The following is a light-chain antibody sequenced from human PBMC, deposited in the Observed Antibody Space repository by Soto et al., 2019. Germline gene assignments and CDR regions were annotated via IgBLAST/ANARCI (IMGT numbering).Light chain of an antibody. Sequence: QSALTQPASVSGSPGQSITISCTGTSSDVGGYDYVSWYQRHPGKAPRLMIYDVTNRPSGVSDRFSGSKSGNTASLTISGLQTEDEADYYCSSLTSSSAVVFGGGTKLTVL. V-gene: IGLV2-14*03. CDR2: DVT. J-gene: IGLJ2*01. CDR1: SSDVGGYDY. CDR3: SSLTSSSAVV.